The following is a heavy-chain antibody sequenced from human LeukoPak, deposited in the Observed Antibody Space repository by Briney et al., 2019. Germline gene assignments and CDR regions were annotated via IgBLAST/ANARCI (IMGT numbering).Heavy chain of an antibody. CDR1: GFTFSSYA. CDR3: VKDRTGTYTLDY. D-gene: IGHD3-10*01. Sequence: PGGSLRLSRAASGFTFSSYAMSWVRQAPGKGLEWVSSITNSGGGSTYADSVKGRFTISRDNSKNTLNLQMNSLRAEDTAVYYCVKDRTGTYTLDYWGQGTLVTVSS. J-gene: IGHJ4*02. V-gene: IGHV3-23*01. CDR2: ITNSGGGS.